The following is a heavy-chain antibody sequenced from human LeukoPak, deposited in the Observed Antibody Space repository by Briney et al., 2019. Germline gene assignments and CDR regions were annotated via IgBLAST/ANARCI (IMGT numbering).Heavy chain of an antibody. D-gene: IGHD3-10*01. CDR3: ARAPYGSGSYSDY. CDR1: GFTFSSYS. V-gene: IGHV3-21*01. Sequence: GGSLRLSCAASGFTFSSYSMNWVRQAPGKGLEWVSSISSSSSYIYYADSVKGRFTISRDNAKNSLYLQMNSLRAEDTAVYYCARAPYGSGSYSDYRGQGTLVTVSS. J-gene: IGHJ4*02. CDR2: ISSSSSYI.